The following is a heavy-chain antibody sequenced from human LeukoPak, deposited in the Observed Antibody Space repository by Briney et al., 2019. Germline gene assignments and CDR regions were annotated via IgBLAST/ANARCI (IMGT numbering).Heavy chain of an antibody. CDR3: ARHRTIFGVVIGFDY. CDR2: IIPILGIA. D-gene: IGHD3-3*01. V-gene: IGHV1-69*04. Sequence: SVKVSCKASGYTFTSYDINWVRQAPGQGLERMGRIIPILGIANYAQKFQGRVTITADKSTSTAYMELSSLRSEDTAVYYCARHRTIFGVVIGFDYWGQGTLVTVSS. CDR1: GYTFTSYD. J-gene: IGHJ4*02.